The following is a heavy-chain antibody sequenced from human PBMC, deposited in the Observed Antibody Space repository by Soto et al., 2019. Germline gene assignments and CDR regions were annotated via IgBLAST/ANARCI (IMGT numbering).Heavy chain of an antibody. CDR3: ARVLLHCSGGSCYSALNGMDV. CDR1: GYTFTNYG. D-gene: IGHD2-15*01. CDR2: ISGYNGNT. V-gene: IGHV1-18*01. Sequence: ASVKVSCKASGYTFTNYGFSWVRQAPGQGLEWMGWISGYNGNTKYAEKFQGRVTMTTDTSTSTAHMELRSLRSDDTAVYYCARVLLHCSGGSCYSALNGMDVWGQGTTVTVSS. J-gene: IGHJ6*02.